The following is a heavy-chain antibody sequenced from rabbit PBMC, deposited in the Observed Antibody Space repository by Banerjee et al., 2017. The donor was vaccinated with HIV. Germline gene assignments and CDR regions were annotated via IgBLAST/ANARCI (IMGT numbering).Heavy chain of an antibody. CDR3: TRCADYGAYAYASNL. Sequence: QSLEESGGGLVQPEGSLTLTCTASGFSFSSSYWMCWVRQAPGKGLEWIGCIYAGSSGSTYYASWAKGRFTISKTSSTTVTLQMTSLTVADTAAYFCTRCADYGAYAYASNLWGPGTLVTVS. CDR1: GFSFSSSYW. D-gene: IGHD6-1*01. J-gene: IGHJ4*01. CDR2: IYAGSSGST. V-gene: IGHV1S40*01.